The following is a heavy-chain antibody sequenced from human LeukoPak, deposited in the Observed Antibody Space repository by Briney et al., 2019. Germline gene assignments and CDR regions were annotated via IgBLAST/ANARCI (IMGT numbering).Heavy chain of an antibody. Sequence: GGSLRLSCAASGFTLSGSAMHWVRQASGKGLEWVGRIRSRTNTYATAYAASVKGRFTISRDDSKNTAYLQMNSLKTEDTAVYYCTRGSQSDYYYGMDVWGQGTTVTVSS. J-gene: IGHJ6*02. CDR1: GFTLSGSA. CDR3: TRGSQSDYYYGMDV. V-gene: IGHV3-73*01. CDR2: IRSRTNTYAT.